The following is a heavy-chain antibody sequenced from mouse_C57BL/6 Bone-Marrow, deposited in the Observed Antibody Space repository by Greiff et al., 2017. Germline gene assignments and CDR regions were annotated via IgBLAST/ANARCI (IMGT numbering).Heavy chain of an antibody. V-gene: IGHV14-4*01. Sequence: VQLKESGAELVRPGASVKLSCTASGFNIKDDYMHWVKQRPEQGLEWIGWIDPENGDTEYASKVPGKATITADTSSNTAYLQLSSLTSEDTAVYYCTTFYGSSYLRYFDVWGTGTTVTVSS. J-gene: IGHJ1*03. D-gene: IGHD1-1*01. CDR3: TTFYGSSYLRYFDV. CDR2: IDPENGDT. CDR1: GFNIKDDY.